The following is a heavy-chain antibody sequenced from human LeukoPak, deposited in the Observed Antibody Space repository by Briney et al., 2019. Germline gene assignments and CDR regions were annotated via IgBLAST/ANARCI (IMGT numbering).Heavy chain of an antibody. V-gene: IGHV3-48*03. J-gene: IGHJ6*04. Sequence: PGGSLRLSCAASGFSFSSYWMTWVRQAPGKGLEWVSYISSSGSTIYYADSVKGRFTISRDNAKNSLYLQMNSLRAEDTAVYYCAELGITMIGGVWGKGTTVTISS. CDR1: GFSFSSYW. CDR3: AELGITMIGGV. D-gene: IGHD3-10*02. CDR2: ISSSGSTI.